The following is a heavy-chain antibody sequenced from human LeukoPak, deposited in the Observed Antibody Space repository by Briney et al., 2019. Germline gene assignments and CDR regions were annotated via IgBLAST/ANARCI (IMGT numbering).Heavy chain of an antibody. CDR1: GFTFSSYW. CDR2: IKQDGSEK. D-gene: IGHD3-22*01. J-gene: IGHJ4*02. CDR3: ARDEITYYYNSRGYGFDY. V-gene: IGHV3-7*01. Sequence: GGSLKLSCAASGFTFSSYWMSWVRQAPGKGLEWVANIKQDGSEKYYVDSVKGRFTISRDNAKNSLYLQMNSLRAEDTALYYCARDEITYYYNSRGYGFDYWGQGTLVTVSS.